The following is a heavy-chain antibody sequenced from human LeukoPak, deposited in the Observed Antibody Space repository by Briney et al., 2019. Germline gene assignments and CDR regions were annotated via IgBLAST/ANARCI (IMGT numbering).Heavy chain of an antibody. D-gene: IGHD3-22*01. CDR1: GFTFSDYY. V-gene: IGHV3-11*01. J-gene: IGHJ5*02. Sequence: GGSLRLSCAASGFTFSDYYMSWIRQAPGKGLEWVSYISSSGSTIYYADSVKGRYTISRDNAKNSLYLQMNSLRAEDTAVYYCARKASYYYDSSGYYPWGQGTLVTVSS. CDR2: ISSSGSTI. CDR3: ARKASYYYDSSGYYP.